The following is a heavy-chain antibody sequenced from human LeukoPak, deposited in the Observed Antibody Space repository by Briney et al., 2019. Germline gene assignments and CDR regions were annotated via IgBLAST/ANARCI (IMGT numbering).Heavy chain of an antibody. CDR1: GGSISGYY. CDR3: AKDRGTLRYGSGSYFNWFDP. V-gene: IGHV4-59*01. Sequence: PSETLSLTCTVSGGSISGYYWSWIRQPPGKGLEWIGYIYYSGSTNYNPSLRSRVTISVDTSKNQFSLKLSSVTAADTAVYYCAKDRGTLRYGSGSYFNWFDPWGQGTLVTVSS. D-gene: IGHD3-10*01. CDR2: IYYSGST. J-gene: IGHJ5*02.